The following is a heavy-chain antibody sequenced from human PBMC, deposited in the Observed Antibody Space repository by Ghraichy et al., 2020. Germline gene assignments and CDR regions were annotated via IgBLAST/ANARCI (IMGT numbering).Heavy chain of an antibody. CDR1: GFIVASAY. CDR3: ASAPWMQCQNPIYRMDL. Sequence: GGSLRLSCSASGFIVASAYMHWVRQAPGRGLEWVSVIKTEGTIRYSDSVKGRFSISSDNSKNILYLQMNSLRVKDTAVYYCASAPWMQCQNPIYRMDLWGQATTVTVSS. D-gene: IGHD5-12*01. V-gene: IGHV3-66*01. J-gene: IGHJ6*02. CDR2: IKTEGTI.